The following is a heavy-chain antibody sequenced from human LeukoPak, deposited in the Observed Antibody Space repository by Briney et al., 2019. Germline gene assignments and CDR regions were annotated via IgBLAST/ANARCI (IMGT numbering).Heavy chain of an antibody. Sequence: GGSLRLSCAASGFSFSDYYMSWIRRAPGKGLERVSLISKSDNTKEYADSVRGRFTISRDNSKNAVDLQLNSLRDEDTAVYYCAKDWGQRGVGASLGHWGQGTLVIVSS. CDR3: AKDWGQRGVGASLGH. D-gene: IGHD1-26*01. CDR1: GFSFSDYY. J-gene: IGHJ4*02. CDR2: ISKSDNTK. V-gene: IGHV3-11*04.